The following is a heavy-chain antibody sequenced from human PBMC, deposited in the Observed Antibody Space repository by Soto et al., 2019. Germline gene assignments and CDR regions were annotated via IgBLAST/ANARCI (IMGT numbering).Heavy chain of an antibody. D-gene: IGHD2-21*01. Sequence: HVQLLQSGAEVKMPGSSVKVSCHASGDTFSTHTITWVRQAPGQGLEWVGRIIPLLGLTDYAQKFQGRVVITADKSSGTTYIVLSRLRSEDTSLSYCPRDQHFSVSRCFGDPDVRGTGTAVTVSS. V-gene: IGHV1-69*08. J-gene: IGHJ6*03. CDR2: IIPLLGLT. CDR3: PRDQHFSVSRCFGDPDV. CDR1: GDTFSTHT.